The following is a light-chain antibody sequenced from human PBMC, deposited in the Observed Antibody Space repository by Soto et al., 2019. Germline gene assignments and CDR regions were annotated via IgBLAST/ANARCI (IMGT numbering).Light chain of an antibody. CDR2: AAS. Sequence: EIVLTQSPATLSLSPGERATLSCRASQSVSSYLAWYQQKPGQAPRLLIYAASRRATGIPDRFSGSGSGTDFTLTISRLEPEDFAVYYCQQYNSWPLTFGGGTKVDIK. CDR1: QSVSSY. CDR3: QQYNSWPLT. J-gene: IGKJ4*01. V-gene: IGKV3-11*01.